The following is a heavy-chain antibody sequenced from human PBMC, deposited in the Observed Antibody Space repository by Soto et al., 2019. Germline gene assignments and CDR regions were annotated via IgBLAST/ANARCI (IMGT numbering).Heavy chain of an antibody. V-gene: IGHV2-5*02. CDR3: AHSYCSGGSCYRLYWYFDL. CDR1: GFSLSTSGVG. D-gene: IGHD2-15*01. CDR2: IYWDDDK. Sequence: QITLKESGPPLVKPTQTLTLTCTFSGFSLSTSGVGVGWIRQPPGKALEWLALIYWDDDKRYSPSLKSRLTIPKDTSKNQVVLTMTNMDPVDTATYYCAHSYCSGGSCYRLYWYFDLWGRGTLVTVSS. J-gene: IGHJ2*01.